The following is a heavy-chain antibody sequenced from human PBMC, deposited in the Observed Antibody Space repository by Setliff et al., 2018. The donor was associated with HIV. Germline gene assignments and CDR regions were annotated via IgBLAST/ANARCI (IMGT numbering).Heavy chain of an antibody. Sequence: TLSLTCTVSGGSISSGGYYWSWIRQHPGKGLEWFDYIYYSGSTYYNPSLKSRVTISVDTSKNQFSLKLSSVTAADTAVYYRARSPIYYDSSGQSRGPFDYWGQGTLVTVSS. CDR3: ARSPIYYDSSGQSRGPFDY. D-gene: IGHD3-22*01. V-gene: IGHV4-31*03. CDR2: IYYSGST. J-gene: IGHJ4*02. CDR1: GGSISSGGYY.